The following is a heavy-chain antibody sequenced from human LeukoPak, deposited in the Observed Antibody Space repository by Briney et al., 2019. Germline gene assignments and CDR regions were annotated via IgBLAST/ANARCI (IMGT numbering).Heavy chain of an antibody. V-gene: IGHV3-21*01. Sequence: GGSLRLSCAASGFTSSSYSMNWVRQAPGKGLEWVSSISSSSSYIYYADSVKGRFTISRDNSKNTLYLQMNSLRAEDTAVYYCARGREAYVWGSYRIDYWGQGTLVTVSS. CDR1: GFTSSSYS. J-gene: IGHJ4*02. CDR3: ARGREAYVWGSYRIDY. D-gene: IGHD3-16*02. CDR2: ISSSSSYI.